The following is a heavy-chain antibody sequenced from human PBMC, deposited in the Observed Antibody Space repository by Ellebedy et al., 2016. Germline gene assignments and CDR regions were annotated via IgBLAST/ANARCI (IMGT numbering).Heavy chain of an antibody. CDR1: GYTFTGYY. Sequence: ASVKVSCXASGYTFTGYYIHWVRQAPGQGLEWMGWINPDSGGTNYAQKFQGRVTMTRDTSISTAYMELSSLRSDDTAVYYCAATTVTTPWFDPWGQGTLVTVSS. J-gene: IGHJ5*02. CDR3: AATTVTTPWFDP. CDR2: INPDSGGT. D-gene: IGHD4-17*01. V-gene: IGHV1-2*02.